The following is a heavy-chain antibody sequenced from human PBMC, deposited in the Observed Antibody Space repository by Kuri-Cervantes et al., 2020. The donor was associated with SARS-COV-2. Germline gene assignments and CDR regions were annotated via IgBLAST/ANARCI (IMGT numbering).Heavy chain of an antibody. CDR2: IKSKTDGGTT. CDR1: GFTVSSNY. CDR3: TTVWEIFGVVING. D-gene: IGHD3-3*01. Sequence: GESLKISCAASGFTVSSNYMSWVRQAPGKGLEWVGRIKSKTDGGTTDYAAPVKGRFTISRDDSKNTLYLQMNSLKTEDTAVYYCTTVWEIFGVVINGWGQGTLVTVSS. J-gene: IGHJ4*02. V-gene: IGHV3-15*01.